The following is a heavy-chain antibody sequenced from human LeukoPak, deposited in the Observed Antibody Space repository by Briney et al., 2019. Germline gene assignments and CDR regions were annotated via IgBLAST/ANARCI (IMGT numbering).Heavy chain of an antibody. CDR2: IYYSGST. CDR3: ASSYASGSYLHY. V-gene: IGHV4-31*11. J-gene: IGHJ4*02. Sequence: PSETLSLTCAVSGVSINTGAYYWGLIRQHPGKGLEWIGNIYYSGSTYYNPSLKSRVTISLDTSKNQFSLNVASVTPADTAVYYCASSYASGSYLHYWGQGTLVTVSS. D-gene: IGHD3-10*01. CDR1: GVSINTGAYY.